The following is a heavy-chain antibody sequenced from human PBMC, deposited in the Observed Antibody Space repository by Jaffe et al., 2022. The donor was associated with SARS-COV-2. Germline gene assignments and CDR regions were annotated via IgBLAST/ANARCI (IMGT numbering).Heavy chain of an antibody. Sequence: EVQLVESGGGLVQSGGSQRLSCAASGFTFSNYDMTWVRQAPGKGLEWVSAITSGGRSTYYADSVRGRFTISRDNSKNTLYLQMISLRAEDTAVYYCAQRGSSWHFDNWGQGVLVTVSS. CDR3: AQRGSSWHFDN. D-gene: IGHD6-13*01. CDR2: ITSGGRST. J-gene: IGHJ4*02. CDR1: GFTFSNYD. V-gene: IGHV3-23*04.